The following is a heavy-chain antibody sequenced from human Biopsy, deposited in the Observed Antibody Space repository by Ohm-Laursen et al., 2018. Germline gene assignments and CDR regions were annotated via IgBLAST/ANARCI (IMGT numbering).Heavy chain of an antibody. J-gene: IGHJ4*02. CDR1: GDSVTKYY. CDR3: ARLGSGDYFPTFFDF. CDR2: IFYSANT. Sequence: SQTLSLTCTVSGDSVTKYYWNWIRHHPGKGLEWIGNIFYSANTYYNPSLKSRVTISVDTSKNQFFLKLSSVTAADTAVYYCARLGSGDYFPTFFDFWGQGALVTVSS. V-gene: IGHV4-31*03. D-gene: IGHD5-12*01.